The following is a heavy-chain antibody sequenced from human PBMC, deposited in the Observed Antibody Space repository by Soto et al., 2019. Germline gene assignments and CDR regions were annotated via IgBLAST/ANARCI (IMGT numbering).Heavy chain of an antibody. CDR2: ISYDGSNK. CDR1: GFTFSSYG. V-gene: IGHV3-30*18. Sequence: QVQLVESGGGVVQPGRSLRLSCAASGFTFSSYGMHWVRQAPGKGLEWVAVISYDGSNKYYADSVKGRFTISRDNSKNTLYLQMTSLRAEDTAVYYCAKDQEWLQFDFDYWGQGTLVTVSS. J-gene: IGHJ4*02. D-gene: IGHD5-12*01. CDR3: AKDQEWLQFDFDY.